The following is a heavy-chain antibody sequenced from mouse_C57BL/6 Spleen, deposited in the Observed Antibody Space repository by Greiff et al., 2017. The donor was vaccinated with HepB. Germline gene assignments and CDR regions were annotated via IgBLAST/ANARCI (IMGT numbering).Heavy chain of an antibody. D-gene: IGHD3-2*02. CDR3: ARDGDSSCSFAY. Sequence: EVKLMESGPGLVKPSQSLSLTCSVTGYSITSGYYWNWIRQFPGNKLEWMGYISYDGSNNYNPSLKNRISITRDTSKNQFFLKLNSVTTEDTATYYCARDGDSSCSFAYWGQGTLVTVSA. CDR1: GYSITSGYY. V-gene: IGHV3-6*01. CDR2: ISYDGSN. J-gene: IGHJ3*01.